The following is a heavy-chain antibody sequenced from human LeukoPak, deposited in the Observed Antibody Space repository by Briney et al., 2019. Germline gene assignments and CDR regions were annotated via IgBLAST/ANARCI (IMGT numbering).Heavy chain of an antibody. D-gene: IGHD6-13*01. CDR3: TKVKVVTISWYISLIKNYGMEV. V-gene: IGHV3-23*01. Sequence: AGGSLRLSCAASGFTFSSYAMSWVRQAPGKGLGWVSAISGSGGSTYYAHSVKGRFTISRDNAKNTLYLLMNTLRAEDTAVYYCTKVKVVTISWYISLIKNYGMEVWGQRDTVTASS. CDR1: GFTFSSYA. CDR2: ISGSGGST. J-gene: IGHJ6*02.